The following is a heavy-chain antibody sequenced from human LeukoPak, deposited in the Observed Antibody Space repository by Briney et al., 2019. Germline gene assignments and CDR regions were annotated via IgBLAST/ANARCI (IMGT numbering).Heavy chain of an antibody. Sequence: GGSLRLSCAASGFTFSSYGMHWVRQAPGKGLEWVAVMWYDGSNKYYADSVKGRFTISRDNSKHTLYLQMNSLRAEDTAVYYCAREWDYWGQGTLVTASS. V-gene: IGHV3-33*01. J-gene: IGHJ4*02. CDR3: AREWDY. CDR2: MWYDGSNK. CDR1: GFTFSSYG.